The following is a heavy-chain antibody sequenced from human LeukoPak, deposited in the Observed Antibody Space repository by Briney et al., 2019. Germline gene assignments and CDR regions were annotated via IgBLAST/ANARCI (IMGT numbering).Heavy chain of an antibody. Sequence: GGSLRLSCAASGFTFSSYAMHWVRQAPGKGLEWVAVISYDGSNKYYADSVKGRVTISRDNSKNTLYLQMNSLRTEDTAVYYCARVEAVAGMFFDYWGQGTLVTVSS. V-gene: IGHV3-30-3*01. J-gene: IGHJ4*02. CDR1: GFTFSSYA. D-gene: IGHD6-19*01. CDR2: ISYDGSNK. CDR3: ARVEAVAGMFFDY.